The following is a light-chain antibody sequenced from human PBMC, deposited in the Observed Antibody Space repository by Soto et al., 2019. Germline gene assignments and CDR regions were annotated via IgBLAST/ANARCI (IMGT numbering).Light chain of an antibody. CDR1: QSVSSY. CDR2: DAS. Sequence: GLTQSSATLSLNQGERATLSCRASQSVSSYLAWYQQKPGQAPRLLIYDASNRATGIQARFSGSGSGTDFPLTIFSLEPEDFAVYYCQQRSNWPPTFGQGTKVDIK. CDR3: QQRSNWPPT. J-gene: IGKJ1*01. V-gene: IGKV3-11*01.